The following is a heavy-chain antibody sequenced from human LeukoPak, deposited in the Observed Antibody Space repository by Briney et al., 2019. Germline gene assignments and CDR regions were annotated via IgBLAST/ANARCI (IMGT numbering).Heavy chain of an antibody. CDR3: ARMPDTALAGTWRYYLDH. CDR2: INDSGADT. J-gene: IGHJ4*02. D-gene: IGHD6-13*01. Sequence: GGSLRLSCLASGFFLKTNAVSWVRQTPGKGLEWVSGINDSGADTRFADSVKGRFDISRDISSDTVFLQLHDVRPEDTAVYYCARMPDTALAGTWRYYLDHWGQGTRVTVSA. CDR1: GFFLKTNA. V-gene: IGHV3-23*01.